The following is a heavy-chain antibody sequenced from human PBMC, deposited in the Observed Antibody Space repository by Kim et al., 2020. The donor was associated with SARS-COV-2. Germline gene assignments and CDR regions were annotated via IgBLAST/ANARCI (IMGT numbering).Heavy chain of an antibody. CDR1: GFTFDDYG. Sequence: GGSLRLSCAASGFTFDDYGMHWVRQAPGKGLEWVSGISWNSGSIGYADSVKGRFTISRDNAKNYLYLQINSLRAEHTSLYYCDKAAGGYSYGYWFDYWGQGTLVTVSS. V-gene: IGHV3-9*01. CDR2: ISWNSGSI. J-gene: IGHJ4*02. CDR3: DKAAGGYSYGYWFDY. D-gene: IGHD5-18*01.